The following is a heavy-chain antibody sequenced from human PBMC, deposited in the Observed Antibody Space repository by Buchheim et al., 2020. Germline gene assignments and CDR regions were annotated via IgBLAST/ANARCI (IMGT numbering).Heavy chain of an antibody. CDR1: GFTFGTYS. Sequence: EVQLLESGGGLVQPGGSLRLSCAASGFTFGTYSMTWVRQAPGKGLEWVSAISGSGGSTYYADSVKGRFTISGDNSNNTLYLQMNSLRAEDTAVYHCAKNVDTAMLRPFDYWGQGAL. CDR2: ISGSGGST. J-gene: IGHJ4*02. D-gene: IGHD5-18*01. CDR3: AKNVDTAMLRPFDY. V-gene: IGHV3-23*01.